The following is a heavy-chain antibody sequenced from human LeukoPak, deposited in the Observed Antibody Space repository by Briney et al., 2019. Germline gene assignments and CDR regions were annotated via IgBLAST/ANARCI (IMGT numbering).Heavy chain of an antibody. D-gene: IGHD3-16*01. CDR1: GGSISSGGYS. J-gene: IGHJ3*02. CDR2: IYHSGST. CDR3: ARGRPYDSSSDAFDI. Sequence: SETLSLTCAVSGGSISSGGYSWSWIRQPPGKGLEWIGYIYHSGSTYYNPSLKSRVTISVDRSKNQFSLKLSSVTAADTAVYYCARGRPYDSSSDAFDIWGQGTMVTVSS. V-gene: IGHV4-30-2*01.